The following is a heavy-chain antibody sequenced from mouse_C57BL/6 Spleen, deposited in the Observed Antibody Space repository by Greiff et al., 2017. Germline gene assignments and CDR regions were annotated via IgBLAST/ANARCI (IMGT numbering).Heavy chain of an antibody. CDR3: ARPPYYYGSSYDYAMDY. Sequence: VQLQQPGAELVRPGSSVKLSCKASGYTFTSYWMHWVKQRPIQGLEWIGNIDPSDSETHYNQKFKDKATLTVDKSSSTAYMQLSSLTSEDSAVYYCARPPYYYGSSYDYAMDYWGQGTSVTVSS. V-gene: IGHV1-52*01. CDR1: GYTFTSYW. D-gene: IGHD1-1*01. J-gene: IGHJ4*01. CDR2: IDPSDSET.